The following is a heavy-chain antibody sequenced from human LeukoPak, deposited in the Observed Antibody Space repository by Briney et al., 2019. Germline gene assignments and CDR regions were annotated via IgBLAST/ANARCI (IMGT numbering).Heavy chain of an antibody. CDR1: GFTLSSYA. V-gene: IGHV3-23*01. Sequence: PGGSLRLSCAASGFTLSSYAMSWVRQAPGKGLEWVSAISDSGNTYHADSVKGRFTISRDDSKNTAYLQMSSLKTEDTAVYYCTRHGARDYYDSSEDAFDIWGQGTMVTVSS. D-gene: IGHD3-22*01. J-gene: IGHJ3*02. CDR2: ISDSGNT. CDR3: TRHGARDYYDSSEDAFDI.